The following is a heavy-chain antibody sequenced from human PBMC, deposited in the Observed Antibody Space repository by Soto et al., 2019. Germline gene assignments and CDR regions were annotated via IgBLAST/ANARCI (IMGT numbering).Heavy chain of an antibody. CDR3: ASGPYCSSTSCRLGGMDV. J-gene: IGHJ6*02. D-gene: IGHD2-2*01. Sequence: ASVNVSCKASGYTFTGYYMHWVRQAPGQGLEWMGWINPNSGGTNYAQKFQGWVTMTRDTSISTVYMELSRLRSDDTAVYYCASGPYCSSTSCRLGGMDVWGQGTTVTVSS. CDR2: INPNSGGT. V-gene: IGHV1-2*04. CDR1: GYTFTGYY.